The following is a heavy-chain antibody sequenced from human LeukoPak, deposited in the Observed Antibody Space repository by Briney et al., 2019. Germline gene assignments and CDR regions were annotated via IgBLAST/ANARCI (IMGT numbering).Heavy chain of an antibody. CDR2: INHSGST. J-gene: IGHJ5*02. V-gene: IGHV4-34*01. Sequence: PSETLSLTCAVYGGSFSGYYWSWIRQPPGKGLEWIGEINHSGSTNYNPSLKSRVTISVDTSKNQFSLKLSSVTAADTAVYYCARGGCIAAAGRWCWFDPWGQGTLVTVSS. D-gene: IGHD6-13*01. CDR1: GGSFSGYY. CDR3: ARGGCIAAAGRWCWFDP.